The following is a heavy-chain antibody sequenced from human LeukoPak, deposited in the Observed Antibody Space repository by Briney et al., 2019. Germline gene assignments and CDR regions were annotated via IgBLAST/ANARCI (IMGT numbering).Heavy chain of an antibody. J-gene: IGHJ4*02. V-gene: IGHV3-48*02. Sequence: GGSLRLSCAASAFTFSSYSMTWVRQAPGKGLEWVSYISSSSSTIYYADSVKGRFTIYRDNAKNSLYLQMNSLRDEDTSVYYCARVRGGCSCFDYGGQGTLVTVSS. D-gene: IGHD2-15*01. CDR3: ARVRGGCSCFDY. CDR1: AFTFSSYS. CDR2: ISSSSSTI.